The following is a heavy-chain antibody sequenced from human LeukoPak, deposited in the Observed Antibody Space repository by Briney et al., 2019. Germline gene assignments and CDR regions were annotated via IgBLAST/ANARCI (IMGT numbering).Heavy chain of an antibody. V-gene: IGHV1-2*02. J-gene: IGHJ6*03. CDR1: GYTFTGYY. Sequence: GASVKVSCKASGYTFTGYYMHWVRQAPGQGLEWMGWINPNSGGTNYAQKFQGRVTMTRDTSISTAYMELSRLRSDDTAVYYCASYRYSSGWRGYYYYYMDVWGKGTTVTVSS. CDR3: ASYRYSSGWRGYYYYYMDV. CDR2: INPNSGGT. D-gene: IGHD6-19*01.